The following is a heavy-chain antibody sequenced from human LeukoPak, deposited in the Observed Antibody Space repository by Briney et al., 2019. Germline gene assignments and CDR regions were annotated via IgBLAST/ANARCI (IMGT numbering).Heavy chain of an antibody. CDR1: GGSFSGYY. D-gene: IGHD6-13*01. CDR2: INHSGIT. V-gene: IGHV4-34*01. J-gene: IGHJ4*02. Sequence: SETLSLTCAVYGGSFSGYYWRWIRQPPRKGLEWIGEINHSGITNYNLPLTSRVTISVGPSKNQFSLKLSSVTAADTAVYYCARGGSIAAGGTRVPFGYWGQGTLVTVSS. CDR3: ARGGSIAAGGTRVPFGY.